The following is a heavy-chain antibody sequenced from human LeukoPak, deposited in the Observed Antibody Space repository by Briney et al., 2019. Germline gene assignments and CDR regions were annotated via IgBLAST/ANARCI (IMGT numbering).Heavy chain of an antibody. J-gene: IGHJ3*02. Sequence: GGSLRLSCPAAGFTFSSYWMHWVRQVPGKWLVLVSLTNPDGNKIYQAESVKGRFTISREHDKNTLYLQMNSLRDEDPAVYYCVRAVMVVGVDDHYAFDMWGRGTMVAVSS. CDR1: GFTFSSYW. CDR3: VRAVMVVGVDDHYAFDM. V-gene: IGHV3-74*01. D-gene: IGHD2-21*01. CDR2: TNPDGNKI.